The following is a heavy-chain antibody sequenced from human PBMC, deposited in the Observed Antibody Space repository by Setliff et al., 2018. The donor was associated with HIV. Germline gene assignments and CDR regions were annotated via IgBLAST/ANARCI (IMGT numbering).Heavy chain of an antibody. CDR3: ATLRWLRSKHSDY. D-gene: IGHD5-12*01. V-gene: IGHV4-59*04. Sequence: PGGSLRLSCAASGFTFSTFWMGWFRQPPGKGLEWIGAIYYTENTYYNPSLKSRVTMSVDTSKNQFSLKLRSVTAADTAVYFCATLRWLRSKHSDYWGQGILVAVSS. CDR1: GFTFSTFW. CDR2: IYYTENT. J-gene: IGHJ4*01.